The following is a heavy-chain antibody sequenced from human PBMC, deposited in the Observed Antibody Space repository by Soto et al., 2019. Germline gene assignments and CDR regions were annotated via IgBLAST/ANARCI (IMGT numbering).Heavy chain of an antibody. J-gene: IGHJ6*02. D-gene: IGHD1-26*01. V-gene: IGHV3-30*18. CDR1: GFTFSSYG. CDR2: ISYDGSNK. CDR3: AKDFVGATGYYYYGMDV. Sequence: GGSLRLSCAASGFTFSSYGMHWVRQAPGKGLEWVAVISYDGSNKYYADSVKGRFTISRDNSKNTLYLQMNSLRAEDTAVYYCAKDFVGATGYYYYGMDVWGQGTTVTVSS.